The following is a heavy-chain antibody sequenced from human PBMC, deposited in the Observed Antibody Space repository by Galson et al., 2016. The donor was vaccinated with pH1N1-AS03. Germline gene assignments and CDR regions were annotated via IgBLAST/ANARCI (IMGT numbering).Heavy chain of an antibody. Sequence: QSGAEVKKPGESLKISCKASAYTFANYWIVWVRQMPGKGLEWMGIMYPANFDTRYSPSFQGHVTISADTSITTAYLQWSSLRASDTATYYCARRISVTGREFDSWGQGTLVTVSS. D-gene: IGHD6-19*01. CDR1: AYTFANYW. CDR2: MYPANFDT. V-gene: IGHV5-51*01. CDR3: ARRISVTGREFDS. J-gene: IGHJ5*01.